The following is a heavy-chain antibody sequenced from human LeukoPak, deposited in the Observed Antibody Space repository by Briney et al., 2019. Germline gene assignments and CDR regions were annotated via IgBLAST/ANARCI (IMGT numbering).Heavy chain of an antibody. Sequence: ASVKVSCKASGYTFTGYYMHWVRQAPGQGLEWMGWINPNSGGTNYAQKFQGRVTMTTDTSTSTAYMELRSLRSDDTAVYYCARGVVPAAIGVDYWGQGTLVTVSS. V-gene: IGHV1-2*02. D-gene: IGHD2-2*01. CDR2: INPNSGGT. CDR1: GYTFTGYY. CDR3: ARGVVPAAIGVDY. J-gene: IGHJ4*02.